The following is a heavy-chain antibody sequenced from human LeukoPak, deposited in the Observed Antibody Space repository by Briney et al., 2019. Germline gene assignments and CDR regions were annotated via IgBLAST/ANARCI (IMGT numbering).Heavy chain of an antibody. CDR2: IRGSGGGA. CDR1: GFTFSSYS. CDR3: AKGIGGDYGSGSSARDN. D-gene: IGHD3-10*01. J-gene: IGHJ4*02. V-gene: IGHV3-23*01. Sequence: PGGSLTLSCAASGFTFSSYSMHWVRQAPGKGLEWVSSIRGSGGGAYYADSVEGRCTNSRDSPKNTLYMQMDSLRAEDTAVYYCAKGIGGDYGSGSSARDNWGQGTLVTVSS.